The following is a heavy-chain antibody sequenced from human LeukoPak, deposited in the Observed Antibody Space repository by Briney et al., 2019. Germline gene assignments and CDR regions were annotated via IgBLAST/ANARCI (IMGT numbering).Heavy chain of an antibody. J-gene: IGHJ4*02. D-gene: IGHD2-21*02. CDR1: GGIFSSYI. CDR2: IIPILGIA. V-gene: IGHV1-69*02. Sequence: GASVRVSCKASGGIFSSYIISWVRQAAGQGLEWMGRIIPILGIANYAQKFQGRVTITADKSTSTAYMELSSLRSEDTAVYYCASHGQAYCGGDCYFDYWGQGTLVTVSS. CDR3: ASHGQAYCGGDCYFDY.